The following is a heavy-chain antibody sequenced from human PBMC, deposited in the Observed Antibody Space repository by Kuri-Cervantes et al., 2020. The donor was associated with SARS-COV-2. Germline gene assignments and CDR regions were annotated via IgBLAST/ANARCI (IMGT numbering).Heavy chain of an antibody. V-gene: IGHV4-59*01. CDR1: GGSISSYY. Sequence: SETLSLTCTVSGGSISSYYWSWIRQPPGKGLEWIGYIYYSGSTNYNPSLKSRVTMTRDTSISTAYMELSRLRSDDTAVYYCARDRGGTTVTTYNTFDYWGQGTLVTVSS. CDR3: ARDRGGTTVTTYNTFDY. D-gene: IGHD4-17*01. J-gene: IGHJ4*02. CDR2: IYYSGST.